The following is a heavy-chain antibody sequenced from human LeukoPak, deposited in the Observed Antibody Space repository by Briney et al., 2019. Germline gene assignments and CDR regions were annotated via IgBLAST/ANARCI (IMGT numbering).Heavy chain of an antibody. CDR2: ISDSSSYT. CDR1: GFTFSDYY. V-gene: IGHV3-11*06. J-gene: IGHJ6*02. CDR3: ARDKRHYDFWSGAARGYYYGMDV. D-gene: IGHD3-3*01. Sequence: GGSLRLSCAASGFTFSDYYMSWIRQAPGQGLEWVSYISDSSSYTDYADSVEGRFTISRDNSKNSLYLQMNSLRAEDTAVYYCARDKRHYDFWSGAARGYYYGMDVWGQGTTVTVSS.